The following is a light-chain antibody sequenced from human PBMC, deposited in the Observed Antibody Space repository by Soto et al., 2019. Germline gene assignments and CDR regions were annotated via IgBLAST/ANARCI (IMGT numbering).Light chain of an antibody. Sequence: EIVLTQSQATLSWSPGERATLSCRARQSVSSYLAWYQQKLGHAPSLLIYDASNMATGISARFSGSGSGTDFTLTIISLEHDDLSFYYCPQRSNWPLTFGVETQVEIK. V-gene: IGKV3-11*01. CDR2: DAS. CDR3: PQRSNWPLT. J-gene: IGKJ4*01. CDR1: QSVSSY.